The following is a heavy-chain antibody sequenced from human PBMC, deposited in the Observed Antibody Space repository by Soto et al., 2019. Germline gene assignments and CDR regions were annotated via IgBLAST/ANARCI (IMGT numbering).Heavy chain of an antibody. CDR3: ARAGIVAVPAALSSYDDYTNYRFDS. Sequence: QVQLAQSGAEVRKPGSSVTVSCRASGGSFSDFAFSWVRPAPGHGLEWLGGIIPLFAAPTYAQRFQDRVTITADASTKTVYLALSSLTSDDSAVYYCARAGIVAVPAALSSYDDYTNYRFDSWGQGTLVSVSS. CDR2: IIPLFAAP. J-gene: IGHJ4*02. CDR1: GGSFSDFA. V-gene: IGHV1-69*01. D-gene: IGHD2-15*01.